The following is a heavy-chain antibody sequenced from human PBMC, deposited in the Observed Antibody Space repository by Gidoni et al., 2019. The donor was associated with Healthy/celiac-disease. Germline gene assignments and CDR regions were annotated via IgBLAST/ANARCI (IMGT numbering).Heavy chain of an antibody. D-gene: IGHD1-20*01. J-gene: IGHJ4*02. Sequence: QLQLQESGPGLVKPSETLSLTCTVSGGPISSSSYYWGWLRQPPGKGLAWIGSIYYSGSTYYNPSLKSRVTISVDTSKNQFSLKLSSVTAADTAVYYCARHGWGYNWNHYFDYWGQGTLVTVSS. CDR2: IYYSGST. CDR1: GGPISSSSYY. CDR3: ARHGWGYNWNHYFDY. V-gene: IGHV4-39*01.